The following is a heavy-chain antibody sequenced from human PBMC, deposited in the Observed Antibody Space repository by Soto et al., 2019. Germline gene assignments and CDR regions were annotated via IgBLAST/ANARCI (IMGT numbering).Heavy chain of an antibody. D-gene: IGHD2-15*01. CDR2: INPNSGGT. CDR1: GYTFTGYY. J-gene: IGHJ4*02. V-gene: IGHV1-2*04. CDR3: ARAYVGYCSGGRCLGPLGY. Sequence: QVQLVQSGAEVKKPGASVKVSCKASGYTFTGYYMHWVRQAPGQGLEWMGWINPNSGGTNYAQKFQGWVTMTRDTSISPASMGRSRLRSDDTAVYYCARAYVGYCSGGRCLGPLGYWGQGTLVTVSS.